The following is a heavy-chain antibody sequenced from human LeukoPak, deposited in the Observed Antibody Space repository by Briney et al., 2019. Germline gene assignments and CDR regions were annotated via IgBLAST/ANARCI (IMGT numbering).Heavy chain of an antibody. CDR2: IYSGGST. V-gene: IGHV3-66*01. CDR3: ARTDMTTVDY. D-gene: IGHD4-17*01. CDR1: GFTVSSNY. Sequence: GGSLRLSCVVSGFTVSSNYMSWVRQAPGKGLEWVSVIYSGGSTYYADSVKGRFAISRDNTKNTLYLQMNSLRAEDTAVYYCARTDMTTVDYWGQGTLVTVSS. J-gene: IGHJ4*02.